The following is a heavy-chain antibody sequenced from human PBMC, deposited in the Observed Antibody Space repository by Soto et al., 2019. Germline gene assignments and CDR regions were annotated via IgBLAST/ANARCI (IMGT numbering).Heavy chain of an antibody. CDR1: GFTFSSYA. J-gene: IGHJ4*02. Sequence: PGGSLRLSCASSGFTFSSYAMSLVRQAPGKGLEWVSTIRGSGSNTYYADSVKGRFTISRDNSKNTLYLQMNSLRADDTAVYYCVRDGVGATAFFGFLDYWGQGTLVTVSS. CDR2: IRGSGSNT. D-gene: IGHD1-26*01. V-gene: IGHV3-23*01. CDR3: VRDGVGATAFFGFLDY.